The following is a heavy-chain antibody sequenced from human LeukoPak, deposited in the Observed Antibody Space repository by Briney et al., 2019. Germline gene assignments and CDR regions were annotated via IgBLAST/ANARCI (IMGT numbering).Heavy chain of an antibody. Sequence: GASVKVSCKASGYTFTGYYMHWVRQAPGQGHEWMGWINPNSGGTNYAQKFQGRVTMNRDTSISTAYMELSRLRSDDTAVYYCARGHYDILTGYYSFDYWGQGTLVTVSS. D-gene: IGHD3-9*01. J-gene: IGHJ4*02. CDR1: GYTFTGYY. CDR2: INPNSGGT. V-gene: IGHV1-2*02. CDR3: ARGHYDILTGYYSFDY.